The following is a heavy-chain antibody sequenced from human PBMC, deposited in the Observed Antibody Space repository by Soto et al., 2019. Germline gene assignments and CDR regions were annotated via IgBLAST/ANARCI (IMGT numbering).Heavy chain of an antibody. CDR3: ATRNWYYDSSGYGYYFDY. V-gene: IGHV1-24*01. Sequence: EASVKVSCKVSGYTLTDLSMHWVRQAPGKGLEWMGGFDPEDGETIYAQKFQGRVTMTEDTSTDTAYMELSSLRSEDTAVYYCATRNWYYDSSGYGYYFDYWGQGTLVTVSS. J-gene: IGHJ4*02. CDR2: FDPEDGET. CDR1: GYTLTDLS. D-gene: IGHD3-22*01.